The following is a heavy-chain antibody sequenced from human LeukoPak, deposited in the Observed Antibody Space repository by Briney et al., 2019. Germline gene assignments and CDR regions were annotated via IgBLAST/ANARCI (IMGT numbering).Heavy chain of an antibody. D-gene: IGHD4-11*01. CDR3: ASHHFDYSADY. CDR1: GFTFSSYD. V-gene: IGHV3-48*01. Sequence: PGGSLRLSCAASGFTFSSYDMNWDRQAPGKGLEWVSYISSSSSTIYYADSVKGRFTISRDNAKNSLYLQMNSLRAEDTAVYYCASHHFDYSADYWGQGALVTVSS. CDR2: ISSSSSTI. J-gene: IGHJ4*02.